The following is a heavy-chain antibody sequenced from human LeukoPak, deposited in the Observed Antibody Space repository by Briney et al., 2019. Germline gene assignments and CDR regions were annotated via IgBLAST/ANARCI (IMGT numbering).Heavy chain of an antibody. Sequence: SQTLSLTCTVSGGSISSGGYYWSWIRQHPGKGLEWIGYIYYSGSTYYNPSLKSRVTISVDTPKNQFSLKLSSVTAADTAVYYCARNPHRHYDLCSGYLGWFDPWGQGTLVTVSS. CDR3: ARNPHRHYDLCSGYLGWFDP. D-gene: IGHD3-3*01. CDR2: IYYSGST. V-gene: IGHV4-31*03. J-gene: IGHJ5*02. CDR1: GGSISSGGYY.